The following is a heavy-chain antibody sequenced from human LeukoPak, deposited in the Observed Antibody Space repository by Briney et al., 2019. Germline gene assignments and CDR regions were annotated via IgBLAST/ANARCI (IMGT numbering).Heavy chain of an antibody. D-gene: IGHD2-15*01. CDR1: GGSFSGYY. V-gene: IGHV3-23*01. CDR3: AKDLVGWWPSPIPRYYYYGMDV. CDR2: ISGSGGST. J-gene: IGHJ6*02. Sequence: PSETLSLTCAVYGGSFSGYYWSWVRQAPGKGLEWVSAISGSGGSTYYADSVKGRFTISRDNSKNTLYLQMNSLRAEDTAVYYCAKDLVGWWPSPIPRYYYYGMDVWGQGTTVTVSS.